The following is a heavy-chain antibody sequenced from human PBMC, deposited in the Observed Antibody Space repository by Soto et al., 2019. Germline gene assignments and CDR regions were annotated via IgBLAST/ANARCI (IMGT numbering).Heavy chain of an antibody. CDR2: INQDGSEK. CDR1: GFTFSVYW. CDR3: AREAY. Sequence: GGSLRLSCAASGFTFSVYWMSWVRQAPGKGLEWVANINQDGSEKYYVDSVKGRFTISRDNAKNSLYLQMNSLRAEDTAVYYCAREAYWGQGTLVTVSS. V-gene: IGHV3-7*05. J-gene: IGHJ4*02.